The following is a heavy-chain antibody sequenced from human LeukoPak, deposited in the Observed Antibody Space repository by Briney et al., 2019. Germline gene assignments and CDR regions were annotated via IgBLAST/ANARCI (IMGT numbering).Heavy chain of an antibody. Sequence: PGGSLRLSCAASGFTFSSYAMHWVRQAPGKGLEWVAVISYDGNNQYYADSLKGRFTISRDNSKNTLYPEMNSLTAEDTAVYYCAKCRIIATAFGFFDYWGQGTLVTVSS. CDR3: AKCRIIATAFGFFDY. CDR1: GFTFSSYA. D-gene: IGHD1-26*01. V-gene: IGHV3-30*18. CDR2: ISYDGNNQ. J-gene: IGHJ4*02.